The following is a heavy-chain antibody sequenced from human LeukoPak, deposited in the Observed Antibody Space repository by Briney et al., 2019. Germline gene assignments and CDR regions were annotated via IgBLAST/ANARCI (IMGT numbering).Heavy chain of an antibody. V-gene: IGHV4-4*07. CDR2: IHTSGST. CDR3: ARVSVVVTAFDI. D-gene: IGHD2-15*01. CDR1: GGSTSSYY. J-gene: IGHJ3*02. Sequence: SETLSFTCTVSGGSTSSYYWSWIRQPAGKGLDGIGRIHTSGSTNYNPSLKSRVTMSVDTSKNQFSLKLTSVTAADTAVYYCARVSVVVTAFDIWGQGTMVTVSS.